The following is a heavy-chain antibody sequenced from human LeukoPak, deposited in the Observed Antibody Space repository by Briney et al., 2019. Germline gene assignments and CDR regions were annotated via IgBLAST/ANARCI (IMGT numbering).Heavy chain of an antibody. D-gene: IGHD2-2*01. CDR2: MNPNSGNT. CDR1: GYTFTSYD. Sequence: GASVKVSCKASGYTFTSYDINWVRQATGQGLEWMGWMNPNSGNTGYAQKFQGRVTITRNTSISTAYMELSSLRSEDTAVYYCARDLGLIVVVPAAKYYYYYYMDVWGKGTTVTISS. V-gene: IGHV1-8*03. CDR3: ARDLGLIVVVPAAKYYYYYYMDV. J-gene: IGHJ6*03.